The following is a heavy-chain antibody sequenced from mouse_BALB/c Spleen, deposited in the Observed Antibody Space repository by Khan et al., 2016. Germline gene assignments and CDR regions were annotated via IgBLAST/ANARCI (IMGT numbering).Heavy chain of an antibody. CDR2: INTETGEP. V-gene: IGHV9-2-1*01. CDR1: GYTFTDYS. Sequence: QIQLVQSGPELKKPGETVKISCKASGYTFTDYSMHWVKQAPGKGLKWMGWINTETGEPTYADDFKGRFAFSLETSASTAYLQINNLKNEDTATYCCARDDYDAMDYGGQGTSVTVSS. CDR3: ARDDYDAMDY. J-gene: IGHJ4*01.